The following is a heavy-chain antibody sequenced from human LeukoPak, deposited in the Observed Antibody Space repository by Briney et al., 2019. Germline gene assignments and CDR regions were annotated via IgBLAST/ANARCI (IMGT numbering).Heavy chain of an antibody. CDR3: AKDLRTWIQPFGGYYYYYGMDV. CDR2: ISYDGSNK. CDR1: GFTFSSYG. V-gene: IGHV3-30*18. J-gene: IGHJ6*02. D-gene: IGHD5-18*01. Sequence: PGTSLRLSCAASGFTFSSYGMHWVRQAPGKGLEWVAVISYDGSNKYYADSVKGRFTISRDNSKNTLYLQMNSLRAEDTAVYYCAKDLRTWIQPFGGYYYYYGMDVWGQGTTVTVSS.